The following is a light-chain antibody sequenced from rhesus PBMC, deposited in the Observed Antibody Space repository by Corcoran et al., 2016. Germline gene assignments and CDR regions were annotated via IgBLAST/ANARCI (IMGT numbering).Light chain of an antibody. Sequence: QAVLTQPPSVSKSPGQSVTIPCTGTSSDIGAYNDVFWYQQQPGTVPKLMIYDVSKRPPGVSDRFSGSKSGNTASLTISGLQAEDEADYYCSSYAGRNTYVFGSGTQLTVL. V-gene: IGLV2-32*02. CDR2: DVS. CDR3: SSYAGRNTYV. CDR1: SSDIGAYND. J-gene: IGLJ6*01.